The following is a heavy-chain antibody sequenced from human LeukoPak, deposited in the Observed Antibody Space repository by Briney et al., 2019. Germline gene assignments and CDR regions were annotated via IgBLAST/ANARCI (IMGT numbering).Heavy chain of an antibody. CDR2: IQYTGST. D-gene: IGHD6-13*01. J-gene: IGHJ3*02. Sequence: SETLSLTCTVSGGSISSNYWSWLRQPPGKGLEWIGNIQYTGSTNYNPSLKSRVIISPDTSKTQFSLNVSAVTAADTAVYYCAGPGIAAAIWGQGTMLTVSS. CDR1: GGSISSNY. CDR3: AGPGIAAAI. V-gene: IGHV4-59*01.